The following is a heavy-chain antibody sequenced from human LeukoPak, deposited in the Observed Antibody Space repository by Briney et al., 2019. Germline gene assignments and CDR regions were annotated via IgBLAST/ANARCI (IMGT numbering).Heavy chain of an antibody. J-gene: IGHJ4*02. V-gene: IGHV1-2*02. Sequence: ASVKVSCKASGYTFTGYYMHWVRQAPGQGLEWMGWINPNSGGTNYAQKFQGRVTMTRDTSISTAYMELSRLRPDDTAVYYCAASITMIVVVTLDYWGQGTLVTVSS. CDR3: AASITMIVVVTLDY. D-gene: IGHD3-22*01. CDR1: GYTFTGYY. CDR2: INPNSGGT.